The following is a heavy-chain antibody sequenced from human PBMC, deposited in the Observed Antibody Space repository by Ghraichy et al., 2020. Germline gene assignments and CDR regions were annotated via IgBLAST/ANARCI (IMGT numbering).Heavy chain of an antibody. CDR3: AKASIGAARVHHWFDP. D-gene: IGHD2-15*01. J-gene: IGHJ5*02. CDR2: ISAYNGNT. CDR1: GYSFTSHG. V-gene: IGHV1-18*01. Sequence: ASVKVSCKASGYSFTSHGISWVRQAPGQGLEWMGWISAYNGNTNYAQKFQGRVTMTTDTSTNTAYMELRSLRSDDTAVYYCAKASIGAARVHHWFDPWGQGTLVTVSS.